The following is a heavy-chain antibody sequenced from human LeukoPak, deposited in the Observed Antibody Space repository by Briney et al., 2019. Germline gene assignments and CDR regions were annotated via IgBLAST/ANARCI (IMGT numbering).Heavy chain of an antibody. CDR2: ISSSGSTI. CDR1: GGSFSGYY. Sequence: PSETLSLTCAVYGGSFSGYYWSWIRQAPGKGLEWVSYISSSGSTIYYADSVKGRFTISRDNAKNSLYLQMNSLRAEGTAVYYCARDERDSYDFWSGFGENYYYGMDVWGQGTTVTVSS. D-gene: IGHD3-3*01. CDR3: ARDERDSYDFWSGFGENYYYGMDV. V-gene: IGHV3-11*01. J-gene: IGHJ6*02.